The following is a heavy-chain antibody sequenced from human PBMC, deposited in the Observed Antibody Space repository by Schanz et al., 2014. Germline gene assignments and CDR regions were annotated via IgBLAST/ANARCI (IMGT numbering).Heavy chain of an antibody. CDR1: GFSFSSYA. D-gene: IGHD5-18*01. CDR2: ISGSGAST. J-gene: IGHJ4*02. Sequence: EVQLLESGGGLVQPGGSLRLSCATSGFSFSSYAINWVRQAPGKGLEWVSGISGSGASTYYADSVKGRFTISRDNSNKTVDLQMNRLRAEDTAVYDCAKDAENTAMITDYFDYWGQGTLVTVSS. CDR3: AKDAENTAMITDYFDY. V-gene: IGHV3-23*01.